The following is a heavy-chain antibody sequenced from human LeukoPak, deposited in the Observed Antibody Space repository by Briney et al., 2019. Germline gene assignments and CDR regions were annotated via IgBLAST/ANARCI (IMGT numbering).Heavy chain of an antibody. CDR3: AKGGQTDRFDY. J-gene: IGHJ4*02. V-gene: IGHV3-23*01. D-gene: IGHD5-12*01. CDR1: GFPLTRYA. CDR2: ITNSGGNT. Sequence: GSLELSFAAFGFPLTRYAISLGRQAPGKGLEWVSGITNSGGNTYYADSVKGRFTISRDNSKSTLYLQMNSLRAEDTAVFYCAKGGQTDRFDYWGQGALVTVSS.